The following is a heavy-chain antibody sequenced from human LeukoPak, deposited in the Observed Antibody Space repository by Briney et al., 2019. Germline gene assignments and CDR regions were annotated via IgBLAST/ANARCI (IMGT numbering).Heavy chain of an antibody. D-gene: IGHD1-7*01. J-gene: IGHJ6*04. Sequence: PSETLSLTCAVYGGSFDTFYWSWIRQSPGRGLGWIGEVNPRGQINYNPSLMSRVTVSIDTTKKHFSLILTSVTAADTAVYYCARRWNYGLHYQIDVWGTGTTVTVSS. CDR1: GGSFDTFY. V-gene: IGHV4-34*01. CDR3: ARRWNYGLHYQIDV. CDR2: VNPRGQI.